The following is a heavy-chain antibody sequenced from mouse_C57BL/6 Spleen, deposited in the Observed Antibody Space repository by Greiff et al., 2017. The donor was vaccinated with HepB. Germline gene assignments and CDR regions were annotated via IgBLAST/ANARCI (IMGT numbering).Heavy chain of an antibody. D-gene: IGHD4-1*01. CDR1: GYSFPGYY. Sequence: EVQLQQSGPELVKPGASVKISCKASGYSFPGYYMNWVKQSPEKSLEWIGEINPSTGGTTYNQKFKAKATVTVDKSSSTAYMQLSSLTSEDSAVYYCARERELGFDYWGQGTTLTVSS. V-gene: IGHV1-42*01. J-gene: IGHJ2*01. CDR2: INPSTGGT. CDR3: ARERELGFDY.